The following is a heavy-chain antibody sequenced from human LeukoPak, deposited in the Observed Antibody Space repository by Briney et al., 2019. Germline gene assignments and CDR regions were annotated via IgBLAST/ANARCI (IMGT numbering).Heavy chain of an antibody. CDR3: ALPANDYGDYHAFDI. V-gene: IGHV1-46*01. CDR1: GYTFTSYY. D-gene: IGHD4-17*01. J-gene: IGHJ3*02. CDR2: INPSGGST. Sequence: ASVKVSCKASGYTFTSYYMHWVRQAPGQGLEWMGIINPSGGSTSYAQKFQGRVTMTRDMSTSTVYMELSSLRSEDTAVYYCALPANDYGDYHAFDIWGQGTMVTVSS.